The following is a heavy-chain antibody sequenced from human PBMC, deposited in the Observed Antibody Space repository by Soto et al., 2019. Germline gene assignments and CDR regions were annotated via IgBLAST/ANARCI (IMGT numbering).Heavy chain of an antibody. V-gene: IGHV2-5*02. Sequence: QITLKESGPTRVKPTQTLTLTCTFSGFSLSTSGVGVGWIRQPPGKALEWLALIYWDDDKRYSPSLKTRLTIPKDTSHRQVVLTMTNMDLVDTATYYCAHRLGGGRDLNTGTFDIWGQGTLVTVSS. CDR1: GFSLSTSGVG. D-gene: IGHD3-16*01. CDR3: AHRLGGGRDLNTGTFDI. J-gene: IGHJ3*02. CDR2: IYWDDDK.